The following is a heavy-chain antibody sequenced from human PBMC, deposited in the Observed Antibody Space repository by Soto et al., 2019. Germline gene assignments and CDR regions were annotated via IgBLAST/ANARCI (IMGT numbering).Heavy chain of an antibody. CDR2: INAGNGNT. J-gene: IGHJ6*03. V-gene: IGHV1-3*01. Sequence: ASVKVSCKASGYTFTSYAMHWVRQAPGQRLEWMGWINAGNGNTKYSQKFQGRVTITRDTSASTAYMELSSLRSEDTAVYYCARDFHSSSSEYYYYYYMDVWGKGTTVTVSS. D-gene: IGHD6-6*01. CDR3: ARDFHSSSSEYYYYYYMDV. CDR1: GYTFTSYA.